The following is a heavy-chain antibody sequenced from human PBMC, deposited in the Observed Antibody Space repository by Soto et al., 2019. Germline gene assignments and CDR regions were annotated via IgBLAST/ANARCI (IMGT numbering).Heavy chain of an antibody. D-gene: IGHD3-22*01. J-gene: IGHJ2*01. CDR1: GYSFTSYW. V-gene: IGHV5-51*01. Sequence: GESLKISCKGSGYSFTSYWIGWVRQMPGKGLEWMGIIYPGDSYTRYSPSFQGQVTISADKSISTAYLQWSSLKASDTAMYYCARHPRLFSDYYDSSGYYYSGYWYFDLWGRGTLVTVSS. CDR2: IYPGDSYT. CDR3: ARHPRLFSDYYDSSGYYYSGYWYFDL.